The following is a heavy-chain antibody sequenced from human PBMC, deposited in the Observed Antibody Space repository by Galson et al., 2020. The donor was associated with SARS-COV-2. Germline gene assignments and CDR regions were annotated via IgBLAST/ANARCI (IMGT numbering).Heavy chain of an antibody. V-gene: IGHV3-30*18. CDR2: ISHDGSNQ. CDR3: AKDAQSLQLWVHAGY. CDR1: GFIVSSYG. D-gene: IGHD5-18*01. Sequence: GESLKISCAASGFIVSSYGMHWVRQAPGKGLEWVSIISHDGSNQYYADSVKGRFTISRDNSKNTLYLQVNSLRAEDTAVYYCAKDAQSLQLWVHAGYWGQGTLVTVSS. J-gene: IGHJ4*02.